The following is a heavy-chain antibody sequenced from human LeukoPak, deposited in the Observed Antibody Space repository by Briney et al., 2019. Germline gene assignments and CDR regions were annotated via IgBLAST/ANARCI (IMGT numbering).Heavy chain of an antibody. CDR2: INHSGST. J-gene: IGHJ5*02. CDR3: ARSPRFAVVVPAAKVNWFDP. CDR1: GGSSSGYY. Sequence: PSETLSLTCAVYGGSSSGYYWSWIRQPPGKGLEWIGEINHSGSTNYNPSLKSRVTISVDTSKNQFSLKLSSVTAADTAVYYCARSPRFAVVVPAAKVNWFDPWGQGTLVTVSS. V-gene: IGHV4-34*01. D-gene: IGHD2-2*01.